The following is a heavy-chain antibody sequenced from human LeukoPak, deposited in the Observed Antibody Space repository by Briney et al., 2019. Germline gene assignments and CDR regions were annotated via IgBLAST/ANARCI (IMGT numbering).Heavy chain of an antibody. CDR1: GYTFTGYY. CDR3: AHTYDFWSGYSDYGMDV. Sequence: ASVKVSCKASGYTFTGYYMHWVRQAPGQGLEWMGWINPNSGGTNYAQKFQGRVTMTRDTSISTAYMELSRLRSDDTAVYYCAHTYDFWSGYSDYGMDVWGQGTTVTVSS. J-gene: IGHJ6*02. CDR2: INPNSGGT. V-gene: IGHV1-2*02. D-gene: IGHD3-3*01.